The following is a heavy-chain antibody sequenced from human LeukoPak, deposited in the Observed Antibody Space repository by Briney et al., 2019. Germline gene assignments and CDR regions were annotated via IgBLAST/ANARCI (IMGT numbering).Heavy chain of an antibody. J-gene: IGHJ6*04. CDR2: IYYSGST. CDR3: ARGAREVRRYGMDV. CDR1: GGSISSGGYY. D-gene: IGHD3-10*01. Sequence: PSETLSLTCTVSGGSISSGGYYRSWIRQLPGKGLEWIGYIYYSGSTYYNPSLKSRVTISVDTSKNQFSLKLSSVTAADTAVYYCARGAREVRRYGMDVWGKGTTVTVSS. V-gene: IGHV4-31*03.